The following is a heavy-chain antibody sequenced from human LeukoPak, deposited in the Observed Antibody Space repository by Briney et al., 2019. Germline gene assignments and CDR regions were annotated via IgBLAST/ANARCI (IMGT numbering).Heavy chain of an antibody. CDR1: GYTFNNYD. Sequence: GASVKLSCKASGYTFNNYDINWVRLACGQGPEWMGWTNPDSGSTGYAQKFQGRVTMTRNNSISTAYMELSSLSSEDTAVYYCARLYSGDDVFGPWGQGTLVTVSS. V-gene: IGHV1-8*01. CDR2: TNPDSGST. J-gene: IGHJ5*02. D-gene: IGHD5-12*01. CDR3: ARLYSGDDVFGP.